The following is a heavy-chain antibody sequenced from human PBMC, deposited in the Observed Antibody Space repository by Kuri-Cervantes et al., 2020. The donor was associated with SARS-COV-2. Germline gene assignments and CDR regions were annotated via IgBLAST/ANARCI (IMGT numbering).Heavy chain of an antibody. CDR3: ARWAPGGYDFWSGPLDY. D-gene: IGHD3-3*01. CDR1: GYTFTGYY. J-gene: IGHJ4*02. V-gene: IGHV1-18*04. Sequence: ASVKVSCKASGYTFTGYYMHWVRQAPGQGLEWMGWISAYNGNTNYAQKLQGRVTMTTDTSTSTAYMELRSLRPDDTAVYYCARWAPGGYDFWSGPLDYWGQGTLVTVSS. CDR2: ISAYNGNT.